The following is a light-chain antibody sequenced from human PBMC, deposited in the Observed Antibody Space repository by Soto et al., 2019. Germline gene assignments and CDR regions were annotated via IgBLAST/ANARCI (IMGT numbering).Light chain of an antibody. CDR2: WAS. CDR1: QIVLYRGNNRNY. Sequence: DTVLTQSPDSLAVSLGERATINCSSSQIVLYRGNNRNYLAWYQQKPGQPPKLLINWASTRESGVPDRFSGSGSGTYFTLTINSLQAEDVAVYYWQEYDVSPLPFGGGTEVEIK. J-gene: IGKJ4*01. V-gene: IGKV4-1*01. CDR3: QEYDVSPLP.